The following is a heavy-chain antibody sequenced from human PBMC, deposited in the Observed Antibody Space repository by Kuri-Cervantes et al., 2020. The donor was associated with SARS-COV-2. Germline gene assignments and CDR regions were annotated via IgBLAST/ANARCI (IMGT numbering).Heavy chain of an antibody. J-gene: IGHJ4*02. Sequence: SVKVSCKASGGTFSSYTISWVRQAPGQGLEWMGRIIPILGIANYAQKFQGRVTITADKSTSTACMELSSLRSDDTAVYYCARGHSGYSSSWADDYWGQGTLVTVSS. CDR1: GGTFSSYT. D-gene: IGHD6-13*01. CDR3: ARGHSGYSSSWADDY. CDR2: IIPILGIA. V-gene: IGHV1-69*02.